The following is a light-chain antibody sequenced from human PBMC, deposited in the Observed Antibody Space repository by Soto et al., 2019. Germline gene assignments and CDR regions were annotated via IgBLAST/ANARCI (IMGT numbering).Light chain of an antibody. V-gene: IGLV2-8*01. J-gene: IGLJ1*01. CDR2: EVT. Sequence: QSALTQPPSASGSLGLSVTISCTGTSSDVGGYNHVSWYQQHPGKAPKVVIYEVTKRPSGVPDRFSGSKSGNTASLTVSGLQAEDEADYYCSSYATGDNYVFGSGTKFTVL. CDR3: SSYATGDNYV. CDR1: SSDVGGYNH.